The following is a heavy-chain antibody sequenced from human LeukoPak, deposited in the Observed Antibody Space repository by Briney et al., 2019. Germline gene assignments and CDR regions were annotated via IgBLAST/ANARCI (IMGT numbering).Heavy chain of an antibody. CDR2: FDPEDGET. CDR1: GYTLTELS. J-gene: IGHJ4*02. V-gene: IGHV1-24*01. CDR3: ATVGSITIFGVVDY. D-gene: IGHD3-3*01. Sequence: ASVKVSCKVSGYTLTELSMHWVRQAPGKGLEWMGGFDPEDGETIYAQKFQGRVTMTEDTSTDTAYMELSSPRSEDTAVYYCATVGSITIFGVVDYWGQGTLVTVSS.